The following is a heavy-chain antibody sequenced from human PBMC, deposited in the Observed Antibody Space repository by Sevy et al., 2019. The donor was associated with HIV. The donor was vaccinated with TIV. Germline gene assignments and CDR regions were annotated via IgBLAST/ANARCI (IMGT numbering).Heavy chain of an antibody. D-gene: IGHD3-10*01. V-gene: IGHV3-23*01. CDR3: AKDRVSGSYYTGDFDY. J-gene: IGHJ4*02. CDR1: GFTFSTYA. CDR2: ISISGADT. Sequence: GGSLRLSCTASGFTFSTYAMTWVRQAPGKGLEWVSVISISGADTYYADSVKGRFTISRDNSKNTLYLQMNSLRAEDTAVYYCAKDRVSGSYYTGDFDYWGQGTLVTVSS.